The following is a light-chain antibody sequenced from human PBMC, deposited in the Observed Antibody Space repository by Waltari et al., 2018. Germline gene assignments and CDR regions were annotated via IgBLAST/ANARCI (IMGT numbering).Light chain of an antibody. Sequence: EIVLTQSPASLSLSPGDRATLPCRASQSVGRTLAWYEQRPGQAPRLLIYDASSRATGIPDRFSGSGAWTDFRLTISRLEPEDFAVYYCQKYGTRPATFGQGTKVEVK. CDR1: QSVGRT. J-gene: IGKJ1*01. CDR3: QKYGTRPAT. CDR2: DAS. V-gene: IGKV3-20*01.